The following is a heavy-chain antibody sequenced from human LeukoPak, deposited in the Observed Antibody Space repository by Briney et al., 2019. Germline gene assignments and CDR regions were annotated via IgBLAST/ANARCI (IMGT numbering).Heavy chain of an antibody. CDR1: GFTFSSYA. D-gene: IGHD2-21*02. CDR2: ISYDGSNK. J-gene: IGHJ4*02. V-gene: IGHV3-30-3*01. Sequence: GGSLRLSCAASGFTFSSYAMHWVRLAPGKGLEWVAVISYDGSNKYYADSVKGRFTISRDNSKNTLYLQMNSLRAEDTAVYYCARDLSRHIVVVTAMDYWGQGTLVTVSS. CDR3: ARDLSRHIVVVTAMDY.